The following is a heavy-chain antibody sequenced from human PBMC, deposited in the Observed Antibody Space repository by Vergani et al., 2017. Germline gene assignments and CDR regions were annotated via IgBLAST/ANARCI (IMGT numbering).Heavy chain of an antibody. CDR2: IYYSGST. D-gene: IGHD2-2*01. CDR1: GGSISSGGYY. CDR3: ARRGYGSSPSCYGCAFDF. Sequence: QVQLQESGPGLVKPSQTLSLTCTVSGGSISSGGYYWSWIRQHPGKGLEWIGYIYYSGSTYYNPSLKSRVTISVDRSKNQFSLKLSSVTAADTAVYYCARRGYGSSPSCYGCAFDFWGQGTMVTVSS. V-gene: IGHV4-31*03. J-gene: IGHJ3*01.